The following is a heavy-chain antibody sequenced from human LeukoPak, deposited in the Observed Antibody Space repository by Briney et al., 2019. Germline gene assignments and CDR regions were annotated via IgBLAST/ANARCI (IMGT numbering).Heavy chain of an antibody. V-gene: IGHV1-69*13. J-gene: IGHJ4*02. CDR2: IIPIFGTA. Sequence: SVTVSCMGSGGTFSNYAISWVRQPPGQGLEWMGGIIPIFGTANYAQKFQGRVTITADESTSTAYMELSSLRSEDTAVYYCARAHFVAPGNYFDYWGQGTLVTVSS. CDR1: GGTFSNYA. D-gene: IGHD2-21*01. CDR3: ARAHFVAPGNYFDY.